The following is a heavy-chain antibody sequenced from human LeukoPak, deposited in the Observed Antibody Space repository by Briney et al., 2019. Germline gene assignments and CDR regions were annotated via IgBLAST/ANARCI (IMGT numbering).Heavy chain of an antibody. CDR3: ARDLSSTSNWEFDY. V-gene: IGHV1-2*06. CDR1: GYTFTAYF. CDR2: INSDNGGT. Sequence: GASVKVSCKASGYTFTAYFNHWVRQGPGQGLEWMGRINSDNGGTTYAQTFQGRVTMTRDTSISTAYMELSRLTSDDTAVYYCARDLSSTSNWEFDYWGQGSLVTVSS. D-gene: IGHD7-27*01. J-gene: IGHJ4*02.